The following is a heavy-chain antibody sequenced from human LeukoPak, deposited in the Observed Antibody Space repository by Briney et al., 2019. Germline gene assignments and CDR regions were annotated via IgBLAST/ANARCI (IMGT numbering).Heavy chain of an antibody. CDR2: ISVSGGGT. D-gene: IGHD3-3*01. V-gene: IGHV3-23*01. CDR1: GFTFSSYA. CDR3: ARQIFGVVIIGWFDP. Sequence: GGSLRLSCAASGFTFSSYAMSWVRQAPGKGLEWVSAISVSGGGTYYADSAKGRFTISRDNSKNTLYLKMTSLRAEDTAVYYCARQIFGVVIIGWFDPWGQGTLVTVSS. J-gene: IGHJ5*02.